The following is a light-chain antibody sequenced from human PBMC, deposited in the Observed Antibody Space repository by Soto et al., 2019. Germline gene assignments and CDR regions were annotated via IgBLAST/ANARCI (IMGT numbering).Light chain of an antibody. CDR1: QDIGSA. CDR3: QQYGDRPRT. V-gene: IGKV3-15*01. CDR2: DAS. Sequence: EIVLTQSPGTLSLSPGERATLSCRASQDIGSAVAWYHQRSGQAPRLLIFDASIRVPTTPARFSGSVSGTEFTLTISSLESEDFAVYFCQQYGDRPRTFGKGTKVDIK. J-gene: IGKJ1*01.